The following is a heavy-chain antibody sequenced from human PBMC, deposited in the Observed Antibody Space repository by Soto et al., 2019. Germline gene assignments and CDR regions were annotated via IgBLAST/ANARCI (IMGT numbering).Heavy chain of an antibody. CDR2: INPNSGGT. Sequence: ASVKVSCNASGYTFTGYCMHWVRQAPGQGLEWMGWINPNSGGTNYAQKFQGRVTMTKDTSISTAYMELSRLRSDDTAVYYCARDIAVAGTGWFDPWGQGTLVTVSS. J-gene: IGHJ5*02. CDR3: ARDIAVAGTGWFDP. D-gene: IGHD6-19*01. V-gene: IGHV1-2*02. CDR1: GYTFTGYC.